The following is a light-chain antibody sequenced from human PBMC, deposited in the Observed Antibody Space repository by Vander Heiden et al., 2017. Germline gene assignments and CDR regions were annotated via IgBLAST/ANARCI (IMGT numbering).Light chain of an antibody. J-gene: IGKJ1*01. Sequence: EIVLTQSPGTLSLSEGERATLSCRASQSVRSFLAWHQQIPGQAPRLLIYGTSSRATGIPDRFSGSGSGTDFTLTISRLEPEDFAVYYCQQYGSSPPTFGQGTKVEIK. CDR2: GTS. CDR1: QSVRSF. V-gene: IGKV3-20*01. CDR3: QQYGSSPPT.